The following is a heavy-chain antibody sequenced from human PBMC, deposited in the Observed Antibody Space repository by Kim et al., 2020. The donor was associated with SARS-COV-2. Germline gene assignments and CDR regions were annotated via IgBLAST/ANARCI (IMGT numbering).Heavy chain of an antibody. D-gene: IGHD2-21*01. CDR2: ISGGESRK. V-gene: IGHV3-30*18. CDR1: GFTFSNYG. J-gene: IGHJ6*02. Sequence: GGSLRLSCAAFGFTFSNYGMNWVRQAPGKGLEWVSIISGGESRKYYADSVKGRFTISRDNSKNTLYLQMNSLRGEDTAVYYCVKDLGKAKEVVCMDVWGQGTTVTVSS. CDR3: VKDLGKAKEVVCMDV.